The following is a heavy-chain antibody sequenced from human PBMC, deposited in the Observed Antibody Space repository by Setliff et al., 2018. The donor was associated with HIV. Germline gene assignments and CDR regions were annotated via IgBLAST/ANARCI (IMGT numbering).Heavy chain of an antibody. V-gene: IGHV4-38-2*02. CDR2: VYHTGST. J-gene: IGHJ4*02. CDR1: GYSISSRYY. CDR3: ARRIYGNNPYFDY. Sequence: SETLSLTCTVSGYSISSRYYWGWIRQPPGKGLEWIGSVYHTGSTYYNPSLKSRVIISVDTSKNQFSLKLNSVTAADTAIYYCARRIYGNNPYFDYWSQGTLVTV. D-gene: IGHD4-17*01.